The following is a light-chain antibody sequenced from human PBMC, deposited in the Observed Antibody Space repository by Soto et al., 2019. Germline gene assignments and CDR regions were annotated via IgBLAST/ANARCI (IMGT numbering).Light chain of an antibody. Sequence: SYELTQSPSVSVSPGQTARITCSGDALPKKYVYWYQLRPGQAPLLIVYKDNERPSGIPERFSGSSSGPTATLTISVVQAEDEANYYCQSIDGTGSLYVFGGWTKLTVL. CDR3: QSIDGTGSLYV. CDR2: KDN. V-gene: IGLV3-25*03. J-gene: IGLJ1*01. CDR1: ALPKKY.